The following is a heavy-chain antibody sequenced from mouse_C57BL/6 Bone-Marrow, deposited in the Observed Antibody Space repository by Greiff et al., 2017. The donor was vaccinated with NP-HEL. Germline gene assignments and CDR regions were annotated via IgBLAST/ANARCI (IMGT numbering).Heavy chain of an antibody. J-gene: IGHJ2*01. CDR3: AMGECWDSGWGYVGYFDY. V-gene: IGHV1-39*01. Sequence: VQLQQSGPELVKPGASVKISCKASGYSFTDYNMNWVKQSNGKSLEWIGVITPNYGTTSYNQKFKGKATLTVDQSPSTAYMQLNSLTSENVAVYYCAMGECWDSGWGYVGYFDYWGQGTTLTVSS. CDR1: GYSFTDYN. D-gene: IGHD3-1*01. CDR2: ITPNYGTT.